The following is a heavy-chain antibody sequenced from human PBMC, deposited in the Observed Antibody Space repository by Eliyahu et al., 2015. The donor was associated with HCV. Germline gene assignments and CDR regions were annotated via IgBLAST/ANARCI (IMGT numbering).Heavy chain of an antibody. CDR3: ARQTTGAGQWSWDS. D-gene: IGHD6-13*01. Sequence: QVQLQESGPGLVKPSETLFLTCAVSGAXXTXYXWAWIRQXPGKGXXWIGXVHYTGTTFYSPSLKSRVTIFVDKSKNQFSLKVDSVTATDTALYYCARQTTGAGQWSWDSWGQGTLVTVSS. CDR2: VHYTGTT. J-gene: IGHJ4*02. CDR1: GAXXTXYX. V-gene: IGHV4-39*01.